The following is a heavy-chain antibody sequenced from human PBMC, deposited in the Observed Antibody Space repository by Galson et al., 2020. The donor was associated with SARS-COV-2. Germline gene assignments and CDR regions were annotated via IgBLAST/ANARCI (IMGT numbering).Heavy chain of an antibody. CDR2: MNPKSGDT. CDR3: ARLPYSRSLDYYYMDV. Sequence: ASVKVSCKASGYTFTIYEINWVRLTTGQGLEWMGWMNPKSGDTVYAQKFQGRVTMTRDTSTNTTYMELSGLTSEDSAVYYCARLPYSRSLDYYYMDVWGKGTTVTVSS. CDR1: GYTFTIYE. J-gene: IGHJ6*03. V-gene: IGHV1-8*01. D-gene: IGHD6-13*01.